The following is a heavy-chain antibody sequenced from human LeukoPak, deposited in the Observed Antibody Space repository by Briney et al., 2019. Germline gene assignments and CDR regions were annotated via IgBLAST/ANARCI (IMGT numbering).Heavy chain of an antibody. CDR1: GGSISSYY. D-gene: IGHD3-9*01. V-gene: IGHV4-59*01. J-gene: IGHJ6*03. CDR2: IHYSGTT. Sequence: SETLSLTCSVSGGSISSYYWSWIRQPPGKGLGWIGYIHYSGTTNYNPSLQSRVTISAETSKNQFSLKLSSVTAADTAVYYCARVSWFPGSSYYYMDVWGKGTTVTVSS. CDR3: ARVSWFPGSSYYYMDV.